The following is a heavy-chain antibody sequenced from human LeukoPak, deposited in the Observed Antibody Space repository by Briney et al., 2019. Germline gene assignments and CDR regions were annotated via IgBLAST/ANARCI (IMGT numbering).Heavy chain of an antibody. J-gene: IGHJ3*02. CDR2: IYYTGST. CDR3: AKSSGYGLIDI. CDR1: GGSISTYY. V-gene: IGHV4-59*12. D-gene: IGHD3-22*01. Sequence: TSETLSLTCTVSGGSISTYYWTWIRQPPGKGLEWIGYIYYTGSTNYNPSLKSRVTISLDTSRNQFSLKLNSVTAADTAVYYCAKSSGYGLIDIWGQGTMVTVSS.